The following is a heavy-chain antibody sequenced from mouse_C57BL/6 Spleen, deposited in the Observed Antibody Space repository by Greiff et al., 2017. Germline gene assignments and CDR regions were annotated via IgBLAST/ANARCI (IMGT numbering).Heavy chain of an antibody. CDR3: ARPGYYGSSYGDFDD. CDR1: GFTFSDYG. Sequence: EVHLVESGGGLVKPGGSLKLSCAASGFTFSDYGMHWVRQAPEKGLEWVAYISRGSSTIYYADTVKGRFPISRYNAKNTLFLQITSLRSEDTAMYYCARPGYYGSSYGDFDDWGQGTTLTVSS. D-gene: IGHD1-1*01. CDR2: ISRGSSTI. J-gene: IGHJ2*01. V-gene: IGHV5-17*01.